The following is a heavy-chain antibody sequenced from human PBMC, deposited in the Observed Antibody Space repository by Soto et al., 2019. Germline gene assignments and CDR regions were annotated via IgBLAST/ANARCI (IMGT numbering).Heavy chain of an antibody. CDR3: ARSGRSLLDY. Sequence: QVQLQESGPGLVKASQTLSLTCTVSGASISGSDHYWSWIRQPPGKGLEWIGHLSYTGNSYNPYYNPSLHSRPTMSLDTSKNQFLRNMTSVTAADTAVYFCARSGRSLLDYWGQGALVSVSS. D-gene: IGHD1-26*01. J-gene: IGHJ4*02. V-gene: IGHV4-30-4*01. CDR1: GASISGSDHY. CDR2: LSYTGNSYNP.